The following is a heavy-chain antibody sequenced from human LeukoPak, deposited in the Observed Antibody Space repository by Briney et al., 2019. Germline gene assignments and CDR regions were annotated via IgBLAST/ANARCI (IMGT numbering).Heavy chain of an antibody. D-gene: IGHD6-13*01. CDR3: ARESWSFDY. CDR2: IKIDGGEK. Sequence: GGSLRLSCAASGFTFSDYWMAWVRQSPGKGLEWVANIKIDGGEKYYVDSVKGRFTISRDNAKNSLYLQMNSLRVEDTAVYYCARESWSFDYWGQGTLVTVSP. V-gene: IGHV3-7*03. J-gene: IGHJ4*02. CDR1: GFTFSDYW.